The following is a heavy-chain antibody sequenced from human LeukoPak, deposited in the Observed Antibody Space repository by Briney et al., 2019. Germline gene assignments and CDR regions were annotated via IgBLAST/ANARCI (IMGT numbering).Heavy chain of an antibody. CDR2: ISYGGSNK. D-gene: IGHD4-17*01. V-gene: IGHV3-30-3*01. CDR3: ARDSSDGCFDY. Sequence: PGRSLRLSCAASGFTFSSHAMHWVRQAPGKGLEWVAVISYGGSNKYYADSVKGRFTISRDNSKNTLYLQMNSLRAEDTAVYYCARDSSDGCFDYWGQGTLVTVSS. CDR1: GFTFSSHA. J-gene: IGHJ4*02.